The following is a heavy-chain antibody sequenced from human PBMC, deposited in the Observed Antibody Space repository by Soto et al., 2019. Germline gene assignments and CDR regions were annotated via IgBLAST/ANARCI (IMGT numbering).Heavy chain of an antibody. J-gene: IGHJ1*01. Sequence: GGSLRLSCAASGFTFSSNAMSWVRQAPGKGLEWVSAISGSGGSTYYADSVKGRFTISRDNSKNTLYLQMNSLRAEDTAVYYCAKDIYMIVVVQRAQHWGQGTLVTVSS. D-gene: IGHD3-22*01. CDR1: GFTFSSNA. V-gene: IGHV3-23*01. CDR3: AKDIYMIVVVQRAQH. CDR2: ISGSGGST.